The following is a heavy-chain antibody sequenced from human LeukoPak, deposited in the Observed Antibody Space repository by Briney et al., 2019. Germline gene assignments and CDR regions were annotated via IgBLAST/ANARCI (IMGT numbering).Heavy chain of an antibody. D-gene: IGHD4-17*01. Sequence: SVKVSCTASGDTFSSYAISWVRQAPGQGLEWMGGIIPIFGTANYAQKFQGRVTITADESTSTAYMELSSLRSEDTAVYYCARDMIKPRDYGDYSHWGQGTLVTVSS. J-gene: IGHJ4*02. CDR3: ARDMIKPRDYGDYSH. V-gene: IGHV1-69*01. CDR2: IIPIFGTA. CDR1: GDTFSSYA.